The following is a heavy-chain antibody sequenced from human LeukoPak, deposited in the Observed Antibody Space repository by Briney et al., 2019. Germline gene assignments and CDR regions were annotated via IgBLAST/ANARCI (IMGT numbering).Heavy chain of an antibody. CDR1: GFTLSSYS. CDR2: ITSSSTYI. D-gene: IGHD1-26*01. CDR3: AREGRGSYSFFDY. J-gene: IGHJ4*02. V-gene: IGHV3-21*04. Sequence: PGGSLRLSCAASGFTLSSYSMNWVRQAPGKGLEWVSSITSSSTYIYYADSVKGRFTISRDNAKNSLYLQMNSLGAEDTAVYYCAREGRGSYSFFDYWGQGTLVTVSS.